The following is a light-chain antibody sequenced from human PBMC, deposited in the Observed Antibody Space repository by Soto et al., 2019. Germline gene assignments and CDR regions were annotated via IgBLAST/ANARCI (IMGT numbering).Light chain of an antibody. CDR3: QQYNSYPWT. J-gene: IGKJ1*01. Sequence: DIQMNQSPSTLSAYVGDRVTITCRASQSISSWLAWYQQKPGKAPKLLIYKASSLESGVPSRFSGSGSGTEFTLTISSLQPDDFATYYCQQYNSYPWTFGQLSMVDI. V-gene: IGKV1-5*03. CDR1: QSISSW. CDR2: KAS.